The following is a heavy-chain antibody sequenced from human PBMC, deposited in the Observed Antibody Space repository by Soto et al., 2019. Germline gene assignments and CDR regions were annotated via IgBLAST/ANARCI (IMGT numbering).Heavy chain of an antibody. Sequence: PSETLSLTCTVSGGSISSSYWSWIRQPPGKGLEWIGYIYDSGSTYYNSSLKSRVTMSVDTSKNQFSLKLSSVTAADTAVYYCARELMYWGKGPPVTVSS. D-gene: IGHD1-26*01. J-gene: IGHJ4*02. CDR2: IYDSGST. V-gene: IGHV4-59*08. CDR3: ARELMY. CDR1: GGSISSSY.